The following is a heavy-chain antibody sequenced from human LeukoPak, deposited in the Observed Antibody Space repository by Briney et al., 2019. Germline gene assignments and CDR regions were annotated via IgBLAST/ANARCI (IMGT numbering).Heavy chain of an antibody. D-gene: IGHD3-10*01. CDR3: AREPSGQIGELLSSAEYFQH. Sequence: HPGGSLRLSCVASGFTFNDFAMHWVRQAPGKGLEWVAVISYDGSNKYYADSVKGRFTISRDSFKNTLYLQMSGLTAEDTATYYCAREPSGQIGELLSSAEYFQHWGQGTLVIVSS. V-gene: IGHV3-30*14. J-gene: IGHJ1*01. CDR1: GFTFNDFA. CDR2: ISYDGSNK.